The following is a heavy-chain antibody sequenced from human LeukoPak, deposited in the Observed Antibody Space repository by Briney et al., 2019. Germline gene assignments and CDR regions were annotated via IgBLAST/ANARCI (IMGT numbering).Heavy chain of an antibody. Sequence: GGSLRLSCAASGFTFSSYGMHWVRQAPGKGLEWVAFIRYDGSNKYYADSVKGRFTISRDNSKNTLYLQMNSLRVEDTALYYCAKEGQWLWYGDYWGQGTLVTVSS. J-gene: IGHJ4*02. D-gene: IGHD6-19*01. CDR3: AKEGQWLWYGDY. CDR2: IRYDGSNK. CDR1: GFTFSSYG. V-gene: IGHV3-30*02.